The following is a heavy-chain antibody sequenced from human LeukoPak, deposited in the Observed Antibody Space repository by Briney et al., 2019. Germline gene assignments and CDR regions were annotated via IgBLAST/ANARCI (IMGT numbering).Heavy chain of an antibody. V-gene: IGHV1-2*02. D-gene: IGHD5-12*01. J-gene: IGHJ4*02. CDR2: INPNSGGT. CDR3: ARDLSGSWVVATATSHY. CDR1: GYTFSNYD. Sequence: GASVKVSCKASGYTFSNYDINWVRQAPGQGLEWMGWINPNSGGTNYAQKFQGRVTMTRDSSISTAYMELSRLRSDDTAVYYCARDLSGSWVVATATSHYWGQGTLVTVSS.